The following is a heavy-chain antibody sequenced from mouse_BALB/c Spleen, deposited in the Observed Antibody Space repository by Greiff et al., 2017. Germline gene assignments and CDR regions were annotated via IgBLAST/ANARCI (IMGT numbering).Heavy chain of an antibody. V-gene: IGHV2-9*02. CDR2: IWAGGST. J-gene: IGHJ4*01. D-gene: IGHD1-1*01. CDR3: ARNYGSSYEAMDY. Sequence: VQVVESGPGLVAPSQSLSITCTVSGFSLTSYGVHWVRQPPGKGLEWLGVIWAGGSTNYNSALMSRLSISKDNSKSQVFLKMNSLQTDDTAMYYCARNYGSSYEAMDYWGQGTSVTVSS. CDR1: GFSLTSYG.